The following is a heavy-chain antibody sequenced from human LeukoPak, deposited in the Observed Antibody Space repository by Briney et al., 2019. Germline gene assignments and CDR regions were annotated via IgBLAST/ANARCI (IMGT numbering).Heavy chain of an antibody. V-gene: IGHV4-34*01. CDR3: ARVERLGYEDY. CDR2: TSHSGTT. Sequence: PSETLSLTCAVSNYSISHGYYWSWIRQPPGKGLEWIGETSHSGTTNYNPSLESRVTISADTSKNQFSLKLTSVTAADTAVYYCARVERLGYEDYWGQGTLVTVSS. J-gene: IGHJ4*02. CDR1: NYSISHGYY. D-gene: IGHD2-15*01.